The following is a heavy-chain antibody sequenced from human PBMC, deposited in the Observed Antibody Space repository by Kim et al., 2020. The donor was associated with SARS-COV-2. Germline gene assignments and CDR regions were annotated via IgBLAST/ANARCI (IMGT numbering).Heavy chain of an antibody. Sequence: SETLSLTCAVYGGSFSGFHWSWIRQPPGKGLEWMGEINHSGSTNYNPSLKSRVTISVDRSKSQFSLKLNFVTAADTAVYYCARGRAGVVPSPILGIGPHYDYYAMDVWGRGTTVTVSS. CDR3: ARGRAGVVPSPILGIGPHYDYYAMDV. D-gene: IGHD2-2*02. CDR1: GGSFSGFH. CDR2: INHSGST. J-gene: IGHJ6*02. V-gene: IGHV4-34*01.